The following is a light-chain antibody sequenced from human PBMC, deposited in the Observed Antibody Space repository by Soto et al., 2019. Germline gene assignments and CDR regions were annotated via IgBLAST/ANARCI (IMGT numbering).Light chain of an antibody. CDR2: SNN. CDR1: SSNIGSNT. CDR3: AAWDDSLNGWV. Sequence: QSVLTQPPSASGTPGQRVTISCSGSSSNIGSNTVNWYQQLPGTAPKLLIYSNNHRPSGVPDRFSGSKSGTSASLAISVLQSEDEADYSCAAWDDSLNGWVFGGGTKLTVL. V-gene: IGLV1-44*01. J-gene: IGLJ3*02.